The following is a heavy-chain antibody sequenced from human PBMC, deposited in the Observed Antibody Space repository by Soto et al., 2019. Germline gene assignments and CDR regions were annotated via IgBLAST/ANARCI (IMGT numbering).Heavy chain of an antibody. CDR3: ARDITMVRGGTYYYGMDV. Sequence: GGSLRLSCAASGFTVSNTYMSWVRQAPGKGLEWVSVIYSGGSTYYADSVKGRFTISRDNSKNTLYLQMNSLRAEDTAVYYCARDITMVRGGTYYYGMDVWGQGTTVTVSS. CDR1: GFTVSNTY. D-gene: IGHD3-10*01. J-gene: IGHJ6*02. CDR2: IYSGGST. V-gene: IGHV3-53*01.